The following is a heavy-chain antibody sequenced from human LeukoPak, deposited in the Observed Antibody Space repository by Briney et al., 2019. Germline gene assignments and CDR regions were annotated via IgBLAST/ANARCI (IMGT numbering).Heavy chain of an antibody. Sequence: GGSLRLSCAASGFALSSHWMTWVRQVPGRGPEWVAKVNRDGSETYYLDSVKGRFTISKDNAKNSLYLQMNSLRAEDTALYNCARNNGMDAWGQGTTVIVSS. V-gene: IGHV3-7*03. J-gene: IGHJ6*02. CDR3: ARNNGMDA. CDR2: VNRDGSET. CDR1: GFALSSHW.